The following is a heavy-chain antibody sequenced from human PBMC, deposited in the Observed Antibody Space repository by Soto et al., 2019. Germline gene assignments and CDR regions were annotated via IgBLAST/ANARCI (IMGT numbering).Heavy chain of an antibody. CDR2: IYYSGST. CDR1: GGSISSGGYY. Sequence: SETLSLTCTVSGGSISSGGYYWSWIRQHPGKGLEWIGYIYYSGSTYYNPSLKSRVTISVDTSKNQFSLKLSSVTAADTAVYYCARDLSSSSRFGPLQDNWFDPWGQGTLVTVSS. V-gene: IGHV4-31*03. D-gene: IGHD6-6*01. J-gene: IGHJ5*02. CDR3: ARDLSSSSRFGPLQDNWFDP.